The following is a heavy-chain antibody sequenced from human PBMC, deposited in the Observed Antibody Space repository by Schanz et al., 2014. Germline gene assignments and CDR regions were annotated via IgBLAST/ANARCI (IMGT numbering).Heavy chain of an antibody. D-gene: IGHD3-10*01. CDR3: ARIGGSVFDY. J-gene: IGHJ4*02. CDR2: INSVGSNT. Sequence: EVQLVQSGGGLVQPGGSLRLSCAASGFTFSSHWMHWVRQDPGKGLVWVARINSVGSNTDYADSVTGRFTISRDNSNKTVDLQMNSLRAEDTAVYYCARIGGSVFDYWAQGTLXTVSA. V-gene: IGHV3-74*01. CDR1: GFTFSSHW.